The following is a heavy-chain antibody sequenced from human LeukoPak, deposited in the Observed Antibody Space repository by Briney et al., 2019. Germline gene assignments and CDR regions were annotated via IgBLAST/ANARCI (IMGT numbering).Heavy chain of an antibody. CDR3: ARDFLAFTSIYGMDV. Sequence: GGSLRLSCAASGFTFSSYWMSWVRQAPGKGLEWVANIKQDGSEKYYVDSVKGRFTISRDNAKNSLYLQMNSLRAEDTAVYYCARDFLAFTSIYGMDVWGKRTTVTVSS. J-gene: IGHJ6*04. V-gene: IGHV3-7*03. CDR1: GFTFSSYW. CDR2: IKQDGSEK.